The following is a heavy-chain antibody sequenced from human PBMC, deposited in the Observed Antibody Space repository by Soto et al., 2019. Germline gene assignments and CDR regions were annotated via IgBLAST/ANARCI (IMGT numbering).Heavy chain of an antibody. Sequence: GASVKVSCKASGFTFTSSAMQWVRQARGQRLEWIGWIVVGSGNTNYAQKFQERVTITRDMSTSTAYMELSSLRSEDTAVYYCAAAGGYSSRWQSDYYGMDVWGQGTKVTGSS. J-gene: IGHJ6*02. CDR1: GFTFTSSA. CDR2: IVVGSGNT. D-gene: IGHD6-13*01. V-gene: IGHV1-58*02. CDR3: AAAGGYSSRWQSDYYGMDV.